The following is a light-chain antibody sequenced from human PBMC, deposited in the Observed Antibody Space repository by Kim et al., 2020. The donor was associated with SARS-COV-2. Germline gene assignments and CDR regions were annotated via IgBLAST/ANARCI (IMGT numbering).Light chain of an antibody. CDR1: QSVLYSSNNKNY. J-gene: IGKJ1*01. CDR3: QQYYTTPWT. CDR2: WAS. Sequence: ATINCKSSQSVLYSSNNKNYLAWYQLRPGQPPKLRIYWASTRESGVPNRCSGSGSGTDFTLTISTLQAEDVAVYYCQQYYTTPWTFGQGTKVDIK. V-gene: IGKV4-1*01.